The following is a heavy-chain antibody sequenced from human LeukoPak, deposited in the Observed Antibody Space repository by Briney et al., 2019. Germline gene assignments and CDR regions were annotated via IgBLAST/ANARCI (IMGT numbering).Heavy chain of an antibody. J-gene: IGHJ6*03. CDR2: INGGGNTT. D-gene: IGHD6-19*01. Sequence: GGSLRLSCAASGFAFSSFAMGWVRQSPGKGLGWLSTINGGGNTTFYADSVKGRFTISRDNSKNTLYLHMDSLRPDDTAIYYCTKELHVAVAVADYYYFYMDVWGRGTAVSVSS. CDR3: TKELHVAVAVADYYYFYMDV. V-gene: IGHV3-23*01. CDR1: GFAFSSFA.